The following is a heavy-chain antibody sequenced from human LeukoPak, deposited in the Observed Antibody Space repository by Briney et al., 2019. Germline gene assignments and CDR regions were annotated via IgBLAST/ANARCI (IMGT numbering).Heavy chain of an antibody. V-gene: IGHV4-59*01. J-gene: IGHJ6*02. D-gene: IGHD4-17*01. CDR2: IYFSGTT. CDR3: AREDPQTTVPEGLDV. CDR1: GGSISNYY. Sequence: SETLSLTCAVSGGSISNYYWSWLRQPPGKGLEWIGYIYFSGTTNINPSLKSRVTISVDMSKNQFSLKLSSVTAADTAVYYCAREDPQTTVPEGLDVWGQGTTVTVSS.